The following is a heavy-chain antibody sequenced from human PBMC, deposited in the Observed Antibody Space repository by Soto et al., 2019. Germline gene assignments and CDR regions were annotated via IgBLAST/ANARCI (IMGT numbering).Heavy chain of an antibody. Sequence: GASVKVSCKASGGTFSSYTISWVRQAPGQGLEWMGRIIPILGIANYAQKFQGRVTITADKSTSTAYMELSSLRSEDTAVYYCARDSYYDILTGYRPDIPYFDYWGQGTLVTVSS. J-gene: IGHJ4*02. V-gene: IGHV1-69*04. CDR2: IIPILGIA. CDR1: GGTFSSYT. CDR3: ARDSYYDILTGYRPDIPYFDY. D-gene: IGHD3-9*01.